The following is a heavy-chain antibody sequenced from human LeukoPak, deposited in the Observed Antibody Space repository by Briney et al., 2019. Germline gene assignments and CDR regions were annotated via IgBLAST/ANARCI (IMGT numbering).Heavy chain of an antibody. Sequence: PGLTLRLSCAASGFTFSSYTMNWVRQAPGKGLEWVSSIRVSSIYIYYAGSVKGRFTISRDNAKNSLYLQTNSLRVEDTAVYFCTRDGKDCSSSSCSADYWGQGTLVTVSS. CDR1: GFTFSSYT. CDR2: IRVSSIYI. D-gene: IGHD2-2*01. CDR3: TRDGKDCSSSSCSADY. V-gene: IGHV3-21*01. J-gene: IGHJ4*02.